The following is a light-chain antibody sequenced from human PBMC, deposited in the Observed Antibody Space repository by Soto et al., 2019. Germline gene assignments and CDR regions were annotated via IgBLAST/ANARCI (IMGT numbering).Light chain of an antibody. CDR1: QSISSY. Sequence: DIQMTQSPSSLSASVGDRVTITCRASQSISSYLNWYQQKPEKAPNLLIYAASSLQSGVPSRFSGSGSGTDFALTISSLQPEDFATYYCQQSYSTPLGFGQGTRLAIK. J-gene: IGKJ5*01. CDR2: AAS. V-gene: IGKV1-39*01. CDR3: QQSYSTPLG.